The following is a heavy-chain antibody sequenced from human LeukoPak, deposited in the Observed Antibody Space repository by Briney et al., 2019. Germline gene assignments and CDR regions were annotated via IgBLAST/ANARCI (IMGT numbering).Heavy chain of an antibody. V-gene: IGHV6-1*01. Sequence: SQTLSLTCAISGDSVSSNSAAWNWIRQSPSRGLEWLGRTYYRSKWYNDYAVSVKSRITINPDTSKNQFSLQLNSVTPEDTAVYYCARGGLSGSSWYWGSYYYYGMDVWGQGTLVTVSS. CDR1: GDSVSSNSAA. J-gene: IGHJ6*02. CDR3: ARGGLSGSSWYWGSYYYYGMDV. D-gene: IGHD6-13*01. CDR2: TYYRSKWYN.